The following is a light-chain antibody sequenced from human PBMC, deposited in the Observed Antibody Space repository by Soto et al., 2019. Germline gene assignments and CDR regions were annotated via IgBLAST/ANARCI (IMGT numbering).Light chain of an antibody. CDR2: AAS. V-gene: IGKV3-15*01. CDR1: QSVSGD. J-gene: IGKJ3*01. CDR3: HQYNKWPYT. Sequence: EVVMTQSPGTLSVSPGERVTLSCRASQSVSGDLAWYQHKPGQAPRLLIYAASTRATGIPARFSGSGSGTEFTLTIGSLQSEDFAIYYCHQYNKWPYTFGPGTKVDIK.